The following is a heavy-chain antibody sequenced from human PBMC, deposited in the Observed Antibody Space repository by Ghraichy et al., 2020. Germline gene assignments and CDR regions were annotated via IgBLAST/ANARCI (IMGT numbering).Heavy chain of an antibody. D-gene: IGHD3-3*01. CDR2: IWYDGNHK. CDR1: GFTFSDYA. CDR3: VRDPRPPITIFGVVTPGSYFDY. V-gene: IGHV3-33*01. J-gene: IGHJ4*02. Sequence: GGSLRLSCAASGFTFSDYALHWVRQAPGKGLEWVAVIWYDGNHKYYADSVKGRFIISRDNSKNTVYLQMNSLRAEDTAVYYCVRDPRPPITIFGVVTPGSYFDYWGPGTLVTVSS.